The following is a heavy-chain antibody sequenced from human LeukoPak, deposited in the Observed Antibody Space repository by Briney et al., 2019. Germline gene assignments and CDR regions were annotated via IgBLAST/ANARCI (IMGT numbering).Heavy chain of an antibody. D-gene: IGHD5-18*01. CDR2: INPNSGGT. CDR1: GYTFTGYY. CDR3: ARGYEYSYAQGGY. J-gene: IGHJ4*02. Sequence: GASVKVSCKASGYTFTGYYMHWVRQAPGQGLEWMGWINPNSGGTNYAQKFQGRATMTRDTSISTAYMELSRLRSEDTAVYYCARGYEYSYAQGGYWGQGTLVTVSS. V-gene: IGHV1-2*02.